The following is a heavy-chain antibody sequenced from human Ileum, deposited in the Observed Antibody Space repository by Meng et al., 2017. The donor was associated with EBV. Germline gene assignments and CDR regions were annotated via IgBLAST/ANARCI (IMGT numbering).Heavy chain of an antibody. CDR3: ARVLDGSSPGYVY. D-gene: IGHD6-6*01. CDR2: ITSDGSST. Sequence: VRRVGAGGGLVQPGGSRSFSCAASGFTFSSYWMHWVRQAPGKGLVWVSRITSDGSSTTYADSVKGRFTISRDNAKNTLYLQMNSLRAEDTAVYYCARVLDGSSPGYVYWGQGTLVTVS. V-gene: IGHV3-74*01. CDR1: GFTFSSYW. J-gene: IGHJ4*02.